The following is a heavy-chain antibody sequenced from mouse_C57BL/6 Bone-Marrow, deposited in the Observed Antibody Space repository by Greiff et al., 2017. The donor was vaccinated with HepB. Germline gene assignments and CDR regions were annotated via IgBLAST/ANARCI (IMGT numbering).Heavy chain of an antibody. J-gene: IGHJ4*01. CDR1: GFTFSDYG. D-gene: IGHD2-3*01. Sequence: DVKLVESGGGLVKPGGSLKLSCAASGFTFSDYGMHWVRQAPEKGLEWVAYISSGSSTIYYADTVKGRFTISRDNAKNTLFLQMTSLRSEDTAMYYCARVGGYFLYAMDYWGQGTSVTVSS. CDR2: ISSGSSTI. V-gene: IGHV5-17*01. CDR3: ARVGGYFLYAMDY.